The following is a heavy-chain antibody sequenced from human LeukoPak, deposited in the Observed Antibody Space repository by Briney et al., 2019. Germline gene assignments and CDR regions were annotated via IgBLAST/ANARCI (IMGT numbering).Heavy chain of an antibody. D-gene: IGHD6-13*01. Sequence: ASVKASCKASGYTLTGYYMHWVRQAPGQGLEWMGWINPNSGGTNYAQKFQGRVTMTRDTSISTAYMELSRLRSDDTAVYYCARGPYSGYSSSWYGGNYYYYGMDVWGQGTTVTVSS. CDR3: ARGPYSGYSSSWYGGNYYYYGMDV. V-gene: IGHV1-2*02. J-gene: IGHJ6*02. CDR2: INPNSGGT. CDR1: GYTLTGYY.